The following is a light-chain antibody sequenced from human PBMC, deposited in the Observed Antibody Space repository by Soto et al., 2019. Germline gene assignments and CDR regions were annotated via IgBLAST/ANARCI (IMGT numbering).Light chain of an antibody. CDR3: GSYTTSGSVV. Sequence: QCALTQPASVSGSPGQSIAISCIGTSSDVGAYNYVSWYQQHPGKAPKLVIYDVNNRPSGVSNRFSGSKSGNTASLTISGLQAEDEADYYCGSYTTSGSVVFGGGTKLTVL. CDR1: SSDVGAYNY. V-gene: IGLV2-14*03. CDR2: DVN. J-gene: IGLJ2*01.